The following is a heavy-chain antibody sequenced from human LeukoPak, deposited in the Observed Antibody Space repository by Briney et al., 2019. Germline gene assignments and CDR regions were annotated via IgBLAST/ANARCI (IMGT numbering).Heavy chain of an antibody. V-gene: IGHV1-69*13. D-gene: IGHD3-22*01. Sequence: ASVKVSCKASGGTFSSYAISWVRQAPGQGLEWMGGIIPIFGTANYAQKFQGRVTITADESTSTAYMELSSLRSEDTAVYYCSRVENDSSGYYTFSAFDIWGQGTMVTVSS. CDR3: SRVENDSSGYYTFSAFDI. CDR1: GGTFSSYA. J-gene: IGHJ3*02. CDR2: IIPIFGTA.